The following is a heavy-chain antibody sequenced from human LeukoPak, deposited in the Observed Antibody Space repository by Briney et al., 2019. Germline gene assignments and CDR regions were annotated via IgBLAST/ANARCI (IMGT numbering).Heavy chain of an antibody. D-gene: IGHD1-26*01. CDR3: TTDPAELDFDY. V-gene: IGHV3-15*01. Sequence: GGSLRLSCAAFGFTFSNAWMSWVRQAPGKGLEWVGRIKSKTDGGTTDYAAPVKGRFTISRDDSKNTLYLQMNSLKTEDTAVYYCTTDPAELDFDYWGQGTLVTVSS. CDR2: IKSKTDGGTT. J-gene: IGHJ4*02. CDR1: GFTFSNAW.